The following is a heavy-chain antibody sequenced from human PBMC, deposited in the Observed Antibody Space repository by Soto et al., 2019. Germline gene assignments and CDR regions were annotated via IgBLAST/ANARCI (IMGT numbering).Heavy chain of an antibody. CDR3: AKDPNSDFCTGFVEY. V-gene: IGHV3-23*01. D-gene: IGHD3-3*01. CDR2: SSGSGGST. Sequence: EVQLLESGGDLIQPGWSLRLSCAASGFTFSSYAMSWVRQAPGKGLEWVSGSSGSGGSTYYADSVRGRFTSSRDNSKNTLYLQMHSLRAADTAVYYCAKDPNSDFCTGFVEYWGQGMLVTVSS. J-gene: IGHJ4*02. CDR1: GFTFSSYA.